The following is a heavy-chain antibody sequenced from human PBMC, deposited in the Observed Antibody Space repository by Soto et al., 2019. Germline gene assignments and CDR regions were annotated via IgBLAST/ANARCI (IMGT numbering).Heavy chain of an antibody. V-gene: IGHV3-43*01. J-gene: IGHJ6*02. CDR1: GFTFDDYT. CDR2: ISWGGGST. D-gene: IGHD2-21*02. Sequence: PGGSLRLSCAASGFTFDDYTMHWVRQAPGKGLEWVSLISWGGGSTYYADSVKGRFTISRDNSKNSLYLQMNSLRTEDTALYYCAKEYCGGDCYYSAGGMDVWGQGTTVTVSS. CDR3: AKEYCGGDCYYSAGGMDV.